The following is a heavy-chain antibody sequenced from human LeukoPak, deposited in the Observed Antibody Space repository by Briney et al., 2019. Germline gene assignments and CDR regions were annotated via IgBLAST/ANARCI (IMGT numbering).Heavy chain of an antibody. CDR3: AKEWRFSSSWYQYYFDY. V-gene: IGHV3-23*01. J-gene: IGHJ4*02. CDR2: ISGSGGSK. Sequence: ASVKVSCKASGGTFSSYAMSWVRQAPGKGLEWISAISGSGGSKYYADSVKGRFTISRDTSTNTLYLQLNSLRVDDTAVYFCAKEWRFSSSWYQYYFDYWGQGTLVTVSS. CDR1: GGTFSSYA. D-gene: IGHD6-13*01.